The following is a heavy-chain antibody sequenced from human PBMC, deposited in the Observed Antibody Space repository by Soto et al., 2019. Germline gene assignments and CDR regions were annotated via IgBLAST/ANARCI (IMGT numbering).Heavy chain of an antibody. D-gene: IGHD2-2*01. CDR1: GGSISGYY. V-gene: IGHV4-4*08. Sequence: ETLSLTCTVSGGSISGYYLSWIRQPPGKGLEWIGYMYNTGSTVYNPSLMSRVTISVDTSKNQFSLKLSSVTAADTAVYYCARLNGYCISTNCHGYYGMDVWGQGTTVTVSS. CDR3: ARLNGYCISTNCHGYYGMDV. J-gene: IGHJ6*02. CDR2: MYNTGST.